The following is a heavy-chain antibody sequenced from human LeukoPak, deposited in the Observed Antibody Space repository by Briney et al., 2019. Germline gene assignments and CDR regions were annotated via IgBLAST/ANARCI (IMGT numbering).Heavy chain of an antibody. CDR2: IYHSGST. J-gene: IGHJ6*02. V-gene: IGHV4-38-2*02. CDR1: GYSISSGYY. CDR3: ARSNSSWYGYYYYGMDV. Sequence: SETLSPTCTVSGYSISSGYYWGWTRQPPGKGLEWIGSIYHSGSTYYNPSLKSRVTISVDTSKNQFSLKLSSVTAADTAVYYCARSNSSWYGYYYYGMDVWGQGTTVTVSS. D-gene: IGHD6-13*01.